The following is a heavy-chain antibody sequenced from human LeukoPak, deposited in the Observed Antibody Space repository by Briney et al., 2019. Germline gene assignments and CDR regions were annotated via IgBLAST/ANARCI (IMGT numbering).Heavy chain of an antibody. CDR2: IYYSGST. CDR1: GGSISSGVYY. D-gene: IGHD4-23*01. Sequence: PQTLSLTCTVSGGSISSGVYYWSWIRQPPRKGLEWIGYIYYSGSTYYKPSLKSRVTISVDTSKNQFSLKLSSVTAADTAVYYCARDSPAVVTNGFDLSGRGTLVTVSS. J-gene: IGHJ2*01. CDR3: ARDSPAVVTNGFDL. V-gene: IGHV4-30-4*01.